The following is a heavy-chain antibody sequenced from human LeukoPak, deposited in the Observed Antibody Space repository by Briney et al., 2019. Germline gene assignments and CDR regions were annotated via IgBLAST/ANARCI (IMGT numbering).Heavy chain of an antibody. CDR2: LSGSGGST. J-gene: IGHJ4*02. CDR3: AKVNWSHRSGWLDY. D-gene: IGHD3-3*01. V-gene: IGHV3-23*01. CDR1: GFTVSSNY. Sequence: GGSLRLSCAASGFTVSSNYMSWVRQAPGKGLEWVATLSGSGGSTYYADSVKGRFTISRDNSKNMLYLLMNSLRAEDTALYYCAKVNWSHRSGWLDYWGQGTLVTVSS.